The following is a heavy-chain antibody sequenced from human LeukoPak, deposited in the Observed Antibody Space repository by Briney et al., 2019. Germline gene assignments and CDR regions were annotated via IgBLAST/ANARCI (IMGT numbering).Heavy chain of an antibody. CDR1: GFTFSSYA. J-gene: IGHJ4*02. Sequence: GGSLRLSCAASGFTFSSYAMSWVRQAPGKGLEWVSAISGSGGSTYYADSVKGRFTISRDNSKNTLYLQMNSLRAEDAAVYYCAKVDCSSTSCCGDYWGQGTLVTVSS. CDR2: ISGSGGST. CDR3: AKVDCSSTSCCGDY. V-gene: IGHV3-23*01. D-gene: IGHD2-2*01.